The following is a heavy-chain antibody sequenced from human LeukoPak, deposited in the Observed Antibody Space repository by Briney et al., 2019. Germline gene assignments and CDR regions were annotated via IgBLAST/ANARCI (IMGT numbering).Heavy chain of an antibody. J-gene: IGHJ6*02. CDR2: ISGDGGST. CDR3: AKDMEIQLRFGVDYYYYGMDV. V-gene: IGHV3-43*02. CDR1: GFTFSSYA. D-gene: IGHD5-18*01. Sequence: GGSLRLSCAASGFTFSSYAMSRVRQAPGKGLEWVSIISGDGGSTYYADSVKGRFTISRDNSKNSLYLQMNSLRTEDTALYYCAKDMEIQLRFGVDYYYYGMDVWGQGTTVTVSS.